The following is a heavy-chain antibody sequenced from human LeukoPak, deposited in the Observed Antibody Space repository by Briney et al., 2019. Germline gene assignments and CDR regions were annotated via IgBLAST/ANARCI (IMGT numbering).Heavy chain of an antibody. D-gene: IGHD4-17*01. CDR3: AREGGLYGDSEN. Sequence: SETLSLTCAVYGGSFSGYYWSWIRQPPGKGLEWIGEMNHSGSTNYNPSLKSRVTISVDTSKNQFSLKLSSVTAADTAVYYCAREGGLYGDSENWGQGTLVTVSS. CDR1: GGSFSGYY. CDR2: MNHSGST. V-gene: IGHV4-34*01. J-gene: IGHJ4*02.